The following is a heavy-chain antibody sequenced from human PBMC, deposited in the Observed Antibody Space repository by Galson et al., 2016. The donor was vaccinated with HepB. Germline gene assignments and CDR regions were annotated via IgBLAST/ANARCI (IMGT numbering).Heavy chain of an antibody. V-gene: IGHV3-21*01. CDR1: GFTFSSYS. CDR3: ARWDEGVFRY. Sequence: SLRLSCAASGFTFSSYSMNWVRQAPGKGLEWVSSISSSSDYIHYADLVKGRFTTSRDNAKNSLYLQMNSLRAEDTAVYYCARWDEGVFRYWGQGTLVTVSS. CDR2: ISSSSDYI. D-gene: IGHD1-26*01. J-gene: IGHJ4*02.